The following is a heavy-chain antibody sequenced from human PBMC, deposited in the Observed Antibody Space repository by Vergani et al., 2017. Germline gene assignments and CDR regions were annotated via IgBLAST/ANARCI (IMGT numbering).Heavy chain of an antibody. D-gene: IGHD4-17*01. Sequence: VQLVESGGGLVQPGGSLRLSCAASGFTFSSYAMHWVRQAPGKGLEWVAVISYDGSNKYYADSVKGRFTISRDNSKNTLYLQMNSLRAEDTAVYYCARDRDYGDFFDYWGQGTLVTVSS. CDR3: ARDRDYGDFFDY. CDR2: ISYDGSNK. J-gene: IGHJ4*02. CDR1: GFTFSSYA. V-gene: IGHV3-30-3*01.